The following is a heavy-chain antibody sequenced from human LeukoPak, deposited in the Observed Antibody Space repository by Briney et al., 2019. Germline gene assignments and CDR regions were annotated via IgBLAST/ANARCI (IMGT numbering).Heavy chain of an antibody. V-gene: IGHV3-7*01. Sequence: GRSLRLSCAASGLTFRNYWISWVRQAPGEGLEWVANIPPGGYTKNSVSSVKGRFPISRASAGTSLHRQMARLRAEAWGRYYGASSFSYCTDEICALGAQGLLLTVSS. D-gene: IGHD2-8*01. J-gene: IGHJ4*02. CDR3: ASSFSYCTDEICAL. CDR1: GLTFRNYW. CDR2: IPPGGYTK.